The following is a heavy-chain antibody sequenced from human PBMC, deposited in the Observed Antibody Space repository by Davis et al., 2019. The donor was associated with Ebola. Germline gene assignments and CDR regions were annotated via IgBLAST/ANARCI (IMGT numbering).Heavy chain of an antibody. D-gene: IGHD2-2*01. Sequence: PGGSLRLSCAASGFSFSAYTLNWVRQAPGKGLEWVSSISRSGDSTYYVDSVKGRFTISRDNSKNTVYLHMNGLRVEDTAVYYCANDDQQTIHYYNIEVWGKGTTVTVSS. CDR3: ANDDQQTIHYYNIEV. CDR1: GFSFSAYT. CDR2: ISRSGDST. V-gene: IGHV3-23*01. J-gene: IGHJ6*03.